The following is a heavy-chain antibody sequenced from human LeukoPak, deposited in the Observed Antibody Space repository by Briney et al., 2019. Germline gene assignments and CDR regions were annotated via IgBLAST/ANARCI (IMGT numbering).Heavy chain of an antibody. Sequence: PGGSLRLSCAASGFTFSSYWMHWVRQAPGKGLVWVSRINTDGSSTSYADSVKGRFTISRDNAKNTLYLQMNSLRAEDTAVYYCARARIQLWFDYWGQGTLVTVSS. CDR1: GFTFSSYW. V-gene: IGHV3-74*01. D-gene: IGHD5-18*01. CDR3: ARARIQLWFDY. CDR2: INTDGSST. J-gene: IGHJ4*02.